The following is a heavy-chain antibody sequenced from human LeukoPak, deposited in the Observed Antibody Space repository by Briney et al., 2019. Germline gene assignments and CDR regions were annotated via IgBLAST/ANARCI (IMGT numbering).Heavy chain of an antibody. Sequence: GGSLRLSCAASGFTFSSYEMNWVRQAPGKGLEWVSYISSSGSTIYYADSVKGRFTISRDNAKNSLYLQMNSLRAEDMALYYCAKDRHYYGSGSFDYWGQGTLVTVSS. J-gene: IGHJ4*02. CDR3: AKDRHYYGSGSFDY. D-gene: IGHD3-10*01. CDR2: ISSSGSTI. V-gene: IGHV3-48*03. CDR1: GFTFSSYE.